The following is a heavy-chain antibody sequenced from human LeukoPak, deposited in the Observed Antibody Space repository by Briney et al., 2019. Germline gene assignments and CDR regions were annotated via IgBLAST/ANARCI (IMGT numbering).Heavy chain of an antibody. CDR1: GGSISSYY. D-gene: IGHD3-22*01. CDR2: IYYSGNT. CDR3: ASHYDSSGYGWLDAFDI. V-gene: IGHV4-59*08. J-gene: IGHJ3*02. Sequence: SETLSLTCTVSGGSISSYYWSWIRQPPGKGLEWIGYIYYSGNTNYNPSLRSRVIISVDTSKNQFSLKLSSVTAADTAVYYCASHYDSSGYGWLDAFDIWGQGTMVTVSS.